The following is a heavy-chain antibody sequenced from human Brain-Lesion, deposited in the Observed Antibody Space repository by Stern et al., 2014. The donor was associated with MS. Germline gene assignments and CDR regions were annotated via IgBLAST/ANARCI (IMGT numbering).Heavy chain of an antibody. Sequence: QLQLQESGPGLVKPSETLSLTCTVSGGSISSSSYYWGWIRQPPGKGLEWIGSIYYRGSTYYNPSLKSRVTISMDTSQNPFFLRLSSVTAADTAVYFCAKLWLGELPESPFDYWGQGTLVTVSS. CDR1: GGSISSSSYY. V-gene: IGHV4-39*01. J-gene: IGHJ4*02. D-gene: IGHD3-10*01. CDR3: AKLWLGELPESPFDY. CDR2: IYYRGST.